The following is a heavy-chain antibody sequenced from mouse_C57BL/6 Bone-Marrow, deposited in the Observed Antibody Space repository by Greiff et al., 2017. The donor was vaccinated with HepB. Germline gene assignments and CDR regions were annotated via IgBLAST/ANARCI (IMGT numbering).Heavy chain of an antibody. Sequence: EVKLVESGGGLVQPGESLKLSCESNEYEFPSHDMSWVRKTPEKRLELVAAINSDGGSTYYPDTMERRFIISKDTTKKTLYLQMSSLRSEDTALYYCARHSYSNYERVWFAYWGQGTLVTVSA. J-gene: IGHJ3*01. CDR3: ARHSYSNYERVWFAY. CDR1: EYEFPSHD. D-gene: IGHD2-5*01. V-gene: IGHV5-2*01. CDR2: INSDGGST.